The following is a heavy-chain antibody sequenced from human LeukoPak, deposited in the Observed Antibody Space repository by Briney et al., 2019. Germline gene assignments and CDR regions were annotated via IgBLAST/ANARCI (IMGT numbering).Heavy chain of an antibody. D-gene: IGHD6-13*01. CDR3: ANAGYMAAGLPFDH. CDR2: ISSSGSTI. J-gene: IGHJ4*02. V-gene: IGHV3-11*01. CDR1: GFTFSDYY. Sequence: GGSLRLSCAASGFTFSDYYMSWIRQAPGKGLEWVSYISSSGSTIYYADSVKGRFTISRDNSKNTLYLQMNSLRAEDTAVYYCANAGYMAAGLPFDHWGQGTLVTVSS.